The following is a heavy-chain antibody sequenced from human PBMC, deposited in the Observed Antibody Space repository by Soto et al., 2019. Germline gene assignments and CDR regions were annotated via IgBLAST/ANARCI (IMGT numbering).Heavy chain of an antibody. CDR3: ARRQAGDYGHWFDS. CDR2: MYFGGSF. V-gene: IGHV4-59*08. Sequence: SETLSLTCTVSGASVSTGYWSWIRQPPGKGLEWICFMYFGGSFNYSPSLKSRVTISVDTSNNHFSLKVNSVTASDTAVYYCARRQAGDYGHWFDSWGQGILVTVSS. CDR1: GASVSTGY. J-gene: IGHJ5*01. D-gene: IGHD4-17*01.